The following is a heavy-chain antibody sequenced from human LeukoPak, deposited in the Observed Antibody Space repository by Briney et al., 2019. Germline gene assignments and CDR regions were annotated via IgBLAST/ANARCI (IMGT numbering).Heavy chain of an antibody. Sequence: GGSLRLSCAASGFTFSSYAMSWVRQAPGKGLEWVSAISGSGGSTYYADSVKGRFTISRDNSKNTLYLQMNSLRAEDTAVYYCAKKVRNCSGGSCYSMGWFDPWGQGTLVTVSS. CDR3: AKKVRNCSGGSCYSMGWFDP. V-gene: IGHV3-23*01. CDR1: GFTFSSYA. CDR2: ISGSGGST. J-gene: IGHJ5*02. D-gene: IGHD2-15*01.